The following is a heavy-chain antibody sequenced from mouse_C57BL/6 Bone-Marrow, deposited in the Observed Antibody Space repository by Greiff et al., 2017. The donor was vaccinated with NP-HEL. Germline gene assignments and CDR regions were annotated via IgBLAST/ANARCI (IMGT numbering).Heavy chain of an antibody. CDR2: ISSGGSYT. J-gene: IGHJ1*03. V-gene: IGHV5-6*02. Sequence: EVKLVESGGDLVKPGGSLKLSCAASGFTFSSYGMSWVRQTPDKRLAWVATISSGGSYTYYPDGVKGRFTISRDNAKNTLYLQMSSLKSEDTAMYYCARRGDGYPWYFDVWGTGTTVTVSS. CDR1: GFTFSSYG. CDR3: ARRGDGYPWYFDV. D-gene: IGHD2-3*01.